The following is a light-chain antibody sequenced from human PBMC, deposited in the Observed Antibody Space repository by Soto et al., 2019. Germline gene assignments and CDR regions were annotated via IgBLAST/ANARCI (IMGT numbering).Light chain of an antibody. CDR1: SSDVGGYNY. V-gene: IGLV2-14*01. J-gene: IGLJ2*01. CDR3: SSYTSTSAVV. Sequence: QSVLTQPASVSGSPGQSITISCTGTSSDVGGYNYVSWYQQHPGKAPKLMIYDVSNRPSGVSNRFSGSKSDNTASLAISGLQGEDEADYYCSSYTSTSAVVFGGGTKLTV. CDR2: DVS.